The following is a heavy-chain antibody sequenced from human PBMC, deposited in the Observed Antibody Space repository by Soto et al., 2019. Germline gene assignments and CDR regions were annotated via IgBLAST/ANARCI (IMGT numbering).Heavy chain of an antibody. CDR3: ARAHYGDYGYGMDV. V-gene: IGHV4-30-2*01. J-gene: IGHJ6*02. Sequence: SQILRLRYAVAGGSISGGGCRWSFIKQPPGKSLEWIGYIYHSGYTYCNPSLKSRVTISVDRSKNQFSLKLSSVTAADTAVYYCARAHYGDYGYGMDVWGQGTTVTVSS. D-gene: IGHD4-17*01. CDR1: GGSISGGGCR. CDR2: IYHSGYT.